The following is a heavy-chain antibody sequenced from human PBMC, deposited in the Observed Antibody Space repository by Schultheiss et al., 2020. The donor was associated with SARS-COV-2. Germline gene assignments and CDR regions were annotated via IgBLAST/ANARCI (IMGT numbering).Heavy chain of an antibody. Sequence: GGSLRLSCAVSGFTVSSNYMSRVRQAPGKGLEWVSAISGSGGSTYYADSVKGRFTISRDNSKNTLYLQMNSLRAEDTAVYYCARGAQLELRIGYYYMDVWGKGTTVTVSS. CDR3: ARGAQLELRIGYYYMDV. CDR1: GFTVSSNY. V-gene: IGHV3-53*01. CDR2: ISGSGGST. J-gene: IGHJ6*03. D-gene: IGHD1-7*01.